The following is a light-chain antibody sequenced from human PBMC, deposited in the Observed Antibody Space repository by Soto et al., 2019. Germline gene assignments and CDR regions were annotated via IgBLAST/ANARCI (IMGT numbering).Light chain of an antibody. CDR2: GAS. Sequence: ENVLTQSPGRLSLSPGERATLSCRASQSVARNSIAWYQQKVGQLPRLLIYGASGRATGVPDRISGSGSGTVFTLTIERVEAEDFAVYHCQQYATSPLTFGGGTTLEIK. V-gene: IGKV3-20*01. CDR3: QQYATSPLT. CDR1: QSVARNS. J-gene: IGKJ4*01.